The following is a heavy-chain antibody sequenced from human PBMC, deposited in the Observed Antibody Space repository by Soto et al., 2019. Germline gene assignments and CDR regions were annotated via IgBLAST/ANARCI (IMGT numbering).Heavy chain of an antibody. CDR1: GFTFSSYA. D-gene: IGHD1-26*01. CDR2: ISYDGSNK. J-gene: IGHJ4*02. V-gene: IGHV3-30-3*01. CDR3: ARDEGGVGATTFDY. Sequence: QVQLVESGGGVVQPGRSLRLSCAASGFTFSSYAMHWVRQAPGKGLEWVAVISYDGSNKYYADSVKGRFTISRDNSKNTVYLQKNRLGAEDTAVYYCARDEGGVGATTFDYWGQGTLVTVSS.